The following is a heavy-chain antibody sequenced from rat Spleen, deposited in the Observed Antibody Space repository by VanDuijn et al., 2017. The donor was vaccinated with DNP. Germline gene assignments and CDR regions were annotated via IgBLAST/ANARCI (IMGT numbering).Heavy chain of an antibody. J-gene: IGHJ2*01. CDR2: ISYDGSGT. Sequence: EVQLVESGGGLVQPGRSLKLSCAASGFTFSDYNMAWVRQAPKKGLEWVATISYDGSGTYYRDSVKGRFTVSRDNAESTLHLQMDSLRSEDTATYYCTTTYSYSGDGYFDYWGRGVMVTVSS. CDR3: TTTYSYSGDGYFDY. D-gene: IGHD1-1*01. CDR1: GFTFSDYN. V-gene: IGHV5-7*01.